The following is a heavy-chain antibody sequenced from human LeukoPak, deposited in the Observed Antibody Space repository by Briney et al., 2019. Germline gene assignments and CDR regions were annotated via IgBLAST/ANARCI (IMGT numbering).Heavy chain of an antibody. D-gene: IGHD6-13*01. V-gene: IGHV4-39*01. J-gene: IGHJ4*02. CDR2: IYYSGST. CDR3: ARHNRQQLVSIDY. CDR1: GGSISSSSYY. Sequence: SETLSLTCTVSGGSISSSSYYWGWIRQPPGKGLEWIGSIYYSGSTYYNPSLKSRVTISVDTSKNQFSLKLSSVTAADTAVYYCARHNRQQLVSIDYWGQGTLVTVSS.